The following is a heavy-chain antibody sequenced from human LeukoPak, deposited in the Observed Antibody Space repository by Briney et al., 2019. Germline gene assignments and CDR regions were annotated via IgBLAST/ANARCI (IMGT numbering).Heavy chain of an antibody. V-gene: IGHV4-59*01. CDR2: IYYTGST. J-gene: IGHJ4*02. D-gene: IGHD3-22*01. Sequence: PSETLSLTCTVSGGSISTYYWSWIRQPPGKGLECIGYIYYTGSTNYNPSLKSRVTISVDTSKNQFSLKLSSVTAADTAVYYCARAVKYYYDSSSFDYWGQGTLVTVSS. CDR1: GGSISTYY. CDR3: ARAVKYYYDSSSFDY.